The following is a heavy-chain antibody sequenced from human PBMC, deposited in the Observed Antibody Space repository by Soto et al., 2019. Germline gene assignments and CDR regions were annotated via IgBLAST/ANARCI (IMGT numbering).Heavy chain of an antibody. D-gene: IGHD3-22*01. Sequence: SETLSLTCTVSGGSISSGGYYWSWIRQHPGKGLEWIGYIYYSGSTYYNPSLKSRVTISVDTSKNQFSLKLSSVTAADTAVYYCARLYYYDSSGRADHAFDIWRQGTMVTVSS. CDR3: ARLYYYDSSGRADHAFDI. CDR2: IYYSGST. CDR1: GGSISSGGYY. V-gene: IGHV4-31*03. J-gene: IGHJ3*02.